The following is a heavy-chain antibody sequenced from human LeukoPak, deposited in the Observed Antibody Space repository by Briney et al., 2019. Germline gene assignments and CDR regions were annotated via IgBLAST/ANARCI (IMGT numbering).Heavy chain of an antibody. CDR2: IYNSGST. CDR3: AGLEAHRPLDY. Sequence: PSETLSLTCTVSGGSISSSSYYWGWIRQPPGKGLEWIGYIYNSGSTNYNPALNSRVTISVDTSNNQFSLKLSSVIAADTAVYYCAGLEAHRPLDYWGQGTLVTVFS. J-gene: IGHJ4*02. CDR1: GGSISSSSYY. V-gene: IGHV4-61*05.